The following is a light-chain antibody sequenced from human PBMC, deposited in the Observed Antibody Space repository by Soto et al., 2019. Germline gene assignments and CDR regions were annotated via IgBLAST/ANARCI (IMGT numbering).Light chain of an antibody. CDR2: DVN. CDR1: SRDVGAYDY. Sequence: ALTQPRSVSGSPGQSVTISCTGTSRDVGAYDYVSWYQQYPGKAPKLIIFDVNKRPSGVPDRFSGSKSGNTASLTISGLQAEDEADYFCCSYAGSYTWIFGGGTKLTVL. CDR3: CSYAGSYTWI. V-gene: IGLV2-11*01. J-gene: IGLJ2*01.